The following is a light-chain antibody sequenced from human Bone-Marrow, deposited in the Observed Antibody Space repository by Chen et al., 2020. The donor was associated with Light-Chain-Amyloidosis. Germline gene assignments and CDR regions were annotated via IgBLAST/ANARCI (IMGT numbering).Light chain of an antibody. CDR3: QVWDRSSDRPV. Sequence: SYVLTQSSSVSVAPGQTATIACGGNNIGSTSVHWYQQTPGQAPLLAVYDDSHRTSGIPERLSGSDSGNTATLTISRVEAGDEADYYCQVWDRSSDRPVFGGGTKLTVL. J-gene: IGLJ3*02. CDR2: DDS. CDR1: NIGSTS. V-gene: IGLV3-21*02.